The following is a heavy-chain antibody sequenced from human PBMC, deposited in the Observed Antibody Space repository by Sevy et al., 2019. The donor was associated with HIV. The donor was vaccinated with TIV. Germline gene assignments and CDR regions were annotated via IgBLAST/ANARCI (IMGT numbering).Heavy chain of an antibody. D-gene: IGHD3-22*01. CDR3: VRDGVPLTSHDSSGYLGTLDY. V-gene: IGHV3-30*04. Sequence: GGSLRLSCAVSGFTLTTYAMTWVRQAPGKGLEWMAVTSYHDMDKYYAASVKGRFTISRDNSNNIVYLQMNSLRPKDTAVYYCVRDGVPLTSHDSSGYLGTLDYWGQGTLVTVSS. CDR1: GFTLTTYA. J-gene: IGHJ4*02. CDR2: TSYHDMDK.